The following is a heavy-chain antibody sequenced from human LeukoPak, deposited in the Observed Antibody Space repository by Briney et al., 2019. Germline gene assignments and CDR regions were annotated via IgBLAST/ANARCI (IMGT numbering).Heavy chain of an antibody. Sequence: ASVKVSCKASGYTFTSYDINWVRQAPGQGLEWMGWMNPNSGNTGYEQKFQGRVTMTRNTSISTAYMELSSLRSEDTAVYYCARSLFEATAAGHWGRGALVTVSS. CDR3: ARSLFEATAAGH. V-gene: IGHV1-8*01. CDR1: GYTFTSYD. J-gene: IGHJ4*02. CDR2: MNPNSGNT. D-gene: IGHD6-13*01.